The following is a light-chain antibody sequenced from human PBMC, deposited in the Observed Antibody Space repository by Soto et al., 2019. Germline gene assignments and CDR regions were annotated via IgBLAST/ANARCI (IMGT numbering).Light chain of an antibody. Sequence: QSVLTQPASVSGSPGQSITISCTGTSGDIGSYNRVSWYQQHPGKAPKLIIYEVTDQPSGVSNRFSGSKSGNTASLTISGLQAEDEAEYYCSSYTNINTRACVFGTGTKV. J-gene: IGLJ1*01. CDR2: EVT. CDR3: SSYTNINTRACV. CDR1: SGDIGSYNR. V-gene: IGLV2-14*01.